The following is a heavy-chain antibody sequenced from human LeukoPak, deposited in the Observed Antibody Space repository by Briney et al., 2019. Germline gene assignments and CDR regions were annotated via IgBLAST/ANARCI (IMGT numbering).Heavy chain of an antibody. D-gene: IGHD6-19*01. Sequence: NPSETLSLTCTVSGGSISSGGYYWSWIRQPPGKGLEWIGYIYYSGSTNYNPSLKSRVTISVDTSKNQFSLKLSSVTAADTAVYYCARGIAVAVYNWFDPWGQGTLVTVSS. CDR2: IYYSGST. CDR3: ARGIAVAVYNWFDP. CDR1: GGSISSGGYY. J-gene: IGHJ5*02. V-gene: IGHV4-61*08.